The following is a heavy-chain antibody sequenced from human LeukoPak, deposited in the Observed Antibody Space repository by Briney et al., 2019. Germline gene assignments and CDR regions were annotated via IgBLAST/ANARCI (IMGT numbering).Heavy chain of an antibody. CDR2: VNGDGTGT. J-gene: IGHJ4*02. V-gene: IGHV3-74*01. CDR3: ARYADGIFY. Sequence: PGGSLRLSCAASGFTFSSSWMHWVRQAPGKGLIWDSRVNGDGTGTIYADSVKGRFTISRDNAKNTLYLQMNSLRAEDTAVYYCARYADGIFYWGQGTLVTVSS. CDR1: GFTFSSSW. D-gene: IGHD1-14*01.